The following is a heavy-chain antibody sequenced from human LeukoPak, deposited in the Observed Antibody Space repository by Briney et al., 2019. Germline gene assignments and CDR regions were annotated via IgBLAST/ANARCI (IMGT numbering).Heavy chain of an antibody. CDR2: IKQDGSEK. J-gene: IGHJ4*02. D-gene: IGHD5-12*01. CDR1: GGSVSSGSYY. CDR3: ARGLYGGYVPFDY. V-gene: IGHV3-7*04. Sequence: ETLSLTCTVSGGSVSSGSYYWSWVRQAPGKGLEWVANIKQDGSEKYYVDSVKGRFTISRDNAKNSLYLQMNSLRAEDTAVYYCARGLYGGYVPFDYWGQGTLVTVSS.